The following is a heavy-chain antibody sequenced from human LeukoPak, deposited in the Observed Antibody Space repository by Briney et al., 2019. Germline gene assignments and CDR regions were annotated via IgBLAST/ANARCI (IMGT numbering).Heavy chain of an antibody. D-gene: IGHD3-10*01. Sequence: GGSLRLSCAASGFTFSSYWMSWVRQAPGKGLEWVANIKQDGSEKYYADSVKGRFTISRDNAKNSLYLQMNSLKPEDMAFYYCAKSSFSRYYGSGYYYYMDVWGKGTTVTVSS. CDR2: IKQDGSEK. V-gene: IGHV3-7*03. CDR3: AKSSFSRYYGSGYYYYMDV. J-gene: IGHJ6*03. CDR1: GFTFSSYW.